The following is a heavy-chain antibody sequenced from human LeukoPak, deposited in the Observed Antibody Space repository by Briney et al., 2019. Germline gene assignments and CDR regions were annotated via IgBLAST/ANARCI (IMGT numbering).Heavy chain of an antibody. V-gene: IGHV1-2*06. CDR3: AREGSRDGYNLGYDY. J-gene: IGHJ4*02. CDR2: INPNSGGT. D-gene: IGHD5-24*01. CDR1: GYTFTGYY. Sequence: ASVKVSCKASGYTFTGYYMHWVRQAPGQGLEWMGRINPNSGGTNYAQKFQGRVTMTRDTSISTAYMELSRLRSDDTAVYYCAREGSRDGYNLGYDYWGQGTLVTVSS.